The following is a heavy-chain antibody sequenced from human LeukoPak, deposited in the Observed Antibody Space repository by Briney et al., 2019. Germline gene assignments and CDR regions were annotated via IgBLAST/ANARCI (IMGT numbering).Heavy chain of an antibody. CDR3: ARGRYDILTGYYRDAFDI. J-gene: IGHJ3*02. CDR1: GGTFSSYA. CDR2: IIPIFGTA. V-gene: IGHV1-69*06. Sequence: SVKVSCKASGGTFSSYAISWVRQAPGQGLEWMGGIIPIFGTANYAQKFQGRVTITADKSTSTAYMELSSLRSEDTAVYYCARGRYDILTGYYRDAFDIWGQGTMVTVSS. D-gene: IGHD3-9*01.